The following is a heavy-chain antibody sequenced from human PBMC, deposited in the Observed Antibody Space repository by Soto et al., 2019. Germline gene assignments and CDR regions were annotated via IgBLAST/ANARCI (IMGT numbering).Heavy chain of an antibody. CDR1: EFTFKSYG. D-gene: IGHD2-2*01. CDR3: ARDSYRGDVVLTPAPYGNDY. V-gene: IGHV3-30*03. CDR2: ISFDGNRK. Sequence: GGSLRLSCAASEFTFKSYGMHWVRQAPGKGLAWVAVISFDGNRKHYADSVRGRFTISRDNSKNTLYLQMNSLRTEDTAIYYCARDSYRGDVVLTPAPYGNDYWGRGTLVTVS. J-gene: IGHJ4*02.